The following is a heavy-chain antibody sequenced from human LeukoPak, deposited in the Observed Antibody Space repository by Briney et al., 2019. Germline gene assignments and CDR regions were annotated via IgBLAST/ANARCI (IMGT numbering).Heavy chain of an antibody. D-gene: IGHD3-10*01. V-gene: IGHV1-18*01. CDR2: ISAYNGNT. CDR3: AREVWFGELSERTLDY. Sequence: ASVKVSCKASGYTFTSYGISWVRPAPGQGLEWMGWISAYNGNTNYAQKLQGGVTMTTDTSTSTAYMELRSLRSDDTAVYYCAREVWFGELSERTLDYWGQGTLVTVSS. CDR1: GYTFTSYG. J-gene: IGHJ4*02.